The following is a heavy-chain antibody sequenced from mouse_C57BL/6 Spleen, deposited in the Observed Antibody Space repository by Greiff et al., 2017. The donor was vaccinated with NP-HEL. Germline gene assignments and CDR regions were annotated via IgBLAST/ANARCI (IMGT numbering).Heavy chain of an antibody. CDR3: ARGATTVVGRYFDV. CDR2: IYPSDSET. D-gene: IGHD1-1*01. Sequence: QVQLQQPGAELVRPGSSVKLSCKASGYTFTSYWMDWVKQRPGQGLEWIGNIYPSDSETHYNQKFKDKATLTVDKSSSTAYMQLSSLTSEDSAVYYCARGATTVVGRYFDVWGTGTTVTVSS. V-gene: IGHV1-61*01. J-gene: IGHJ1*03. CDR1: GYTFTSYW.